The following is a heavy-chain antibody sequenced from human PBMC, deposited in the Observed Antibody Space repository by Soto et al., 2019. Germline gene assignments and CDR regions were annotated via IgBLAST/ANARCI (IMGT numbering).Heavy chain of an antibody. D-gene: IGHD5-12*01. CDR3: ARVNSGYDSDAFDI. J-gene: IGHJ3*02. CDR1: GGTFSSYT. CDR2: IIPILGIA. Sequence: QVQLVQSGAEVKKPGSSVKVSCKASGGTFSSYTISWVRQAPGQGLEWMGRIIPILGIANYAQKFQGRVTITADKSTSTAXXEXXSLRSEDTAVYYCARVNSGYDSDAFDIWGQGTMVTVSS. V-gene: IGHV1-69*02.